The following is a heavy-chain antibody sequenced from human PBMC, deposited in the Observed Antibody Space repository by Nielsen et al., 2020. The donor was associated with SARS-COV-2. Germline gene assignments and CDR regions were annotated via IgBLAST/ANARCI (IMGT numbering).Heavy chain of an antibody. V-gene: IGHV3-23*01. CDR2: IGAGGDNI. D-gene: IGHD3-10*01. CDR3: ARDRVRGIFSGFYYYYGMIV. J-gene: IGHJ6*02. CDR1: GFTFSRHA. Sequence: GESLKISCAASGFTFSRHAMNWVRQAPGKGLEWVSIIGAGGDNIYYADSVKGRFTISRDNSKNTLYLQINSLRADDTAVYYCARDRVRGIFSGFYYYYGMIVWGQGTTVTVSS.